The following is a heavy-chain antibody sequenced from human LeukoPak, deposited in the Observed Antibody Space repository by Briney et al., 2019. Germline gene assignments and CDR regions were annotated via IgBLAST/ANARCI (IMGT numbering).Heavy chain of an antibody. J-gene: IGHJ4*02. CDR3: AKDWTSHNGVYDCLDF. CDR2: IGGPAET. V-gene: IGHV3-23*01. CDR1: GFSFDVHA. D-gene: IGHD3-16*01. Sequence: GGSLRLSCAASGFSFDVHAMTWVRQAPGKGPEWVATIGGPAETFYADSVRGRFTISRDNSRYTLYLQMNRQRAEDSALYYCAKDWTSHNGVYDCLDFWGQGTQVTVSS.